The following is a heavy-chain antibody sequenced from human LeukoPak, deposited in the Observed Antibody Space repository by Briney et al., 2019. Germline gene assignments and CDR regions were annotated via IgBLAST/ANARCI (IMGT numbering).Heavy chain of an antibody. V-gene: IGHV3-23*01. CDR1: GFTFSSYA. CDR3: ARGGTMYYGSGNFDY. J-gene: IGHJ4*02. D-gene: IGHD3-10*01. CDR2: ISGSGTST. Sequence: QPGGSLRLSCAASGFTFSSYAMNWVRQAPGKGLQWVSAISGSGTSTYYADSVKGRFTISRNNSKNTLYLQMNSLRAEDTAIYYCARGGTMYYGSGNFDYWGQGTLVTVSS.